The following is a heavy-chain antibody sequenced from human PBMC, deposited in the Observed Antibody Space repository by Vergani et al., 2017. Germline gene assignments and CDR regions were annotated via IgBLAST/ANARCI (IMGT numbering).Heavy chain of an antibody. Sequence: QVQLQESGPGLVKPSETLSLTCTVSGGSISSYYWSWIRQPPGKGLEWIGYIYYSGSTNYNPSLKSRVTISVDTSKNQFSLKLSPVTAADTAVYYCAREAGRNYYGSENWFDPWGQGTLVTVSS. CDR1: GGSISSYY. D-gene: IGHD3-10*01. CDR3: AREAGRNYYGSENWFDP. CDR2: IYYSGST. V-gene: IGHV4-59*01. J-gene: IGHJ5*02.